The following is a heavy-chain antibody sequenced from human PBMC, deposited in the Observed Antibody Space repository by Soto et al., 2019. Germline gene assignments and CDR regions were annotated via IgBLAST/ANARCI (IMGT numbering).Heavy chain of an antibody. CDR1: GGSVSSGSDY. D-gene: IGHD5-18*01. Sequence: QVQLQESGPGLVKPSETLSLTCTVSGGSVSSGSDYWSWIRQPPGKGLEWIGYIYYRGSTNYNPSLKSRVTISVDTSKNQFSLKLSSVTAADTAVYYCARGLQLWTLDYWGQGTLVTVSS. J-gene: IGHJ4*02. V-gene: IGHV4-61*01. CDR3: ARGLQLWTLDY. CDR2: IYYRGST.